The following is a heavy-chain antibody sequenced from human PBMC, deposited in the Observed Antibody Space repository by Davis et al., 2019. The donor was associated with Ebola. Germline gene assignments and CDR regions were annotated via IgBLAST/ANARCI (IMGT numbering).Heavy chain of an antibody. J-gene: IGHJ4*02. D-gene: IGHD3-10*01. Sequence: SLNFCCAASGCTFSSYGMRWVRQAPGKGLERVAVIPYDGSNKYYADSVKGRFTISRDNSKKPLYLQMNSLRAEDTAVYYCAKRGSFDYWGQGTLVTFSS. CDR3: AKRGSFDY. CDR1: GCTFSSYG. CDR2: IPYDGSNK. V-gene: IGHV3-30*18.